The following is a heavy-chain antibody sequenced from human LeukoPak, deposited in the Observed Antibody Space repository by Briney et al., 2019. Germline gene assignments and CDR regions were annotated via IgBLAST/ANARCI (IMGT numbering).Heavy chain of an antibody. CDR2: KSYDGTNE. J-gene: IGHJ4*02. D-gene: IGHD5-12*01. Sequence: GGSLRLSCAASGFTFSSYVMHWVRQAPGKGLEWVALKSYDGTNEYYADSVKGRFTISRDNSKNTLYLQMNSLRAEDTAVYYCANPSGRLRGDWGQGTLVTVSS. V-gene: IGHV3-30*18. CDR3: ANPSGRLRGD. CDR1: GFTFSSYV.